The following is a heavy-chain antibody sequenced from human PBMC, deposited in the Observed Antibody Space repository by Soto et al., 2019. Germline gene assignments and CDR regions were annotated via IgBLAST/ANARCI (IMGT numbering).Heavy chain of an antibody. CDR2: IIPIFGTA. V-gene: IGHV1-69*13. D-gene: IGHD1-1*01. CDR1: GGTFSSYA. J-gene: IGHJ4*02. Sequence: GASVKVSCKASGGTFSSYAISWVRQAPGQGLEWMGGIIPIFGTANYAQKFQGRVTITADESTSTAYMELSSLRFEDAAVYYCARDLRRVYNWNDMFGYWGQGTLVTVSS. CDR3: ARDLRRVYNWNDMFGY.